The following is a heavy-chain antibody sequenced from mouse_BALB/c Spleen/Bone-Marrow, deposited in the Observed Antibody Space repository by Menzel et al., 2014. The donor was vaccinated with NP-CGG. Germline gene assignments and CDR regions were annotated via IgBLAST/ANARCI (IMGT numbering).Heavy chain of an antibody. CDR2: ISHSGST. CDR1: GDSIXSGY. CDR3: ARAGYRYDVGYAMDY. V-gene: IGHV3-8*02. D-gene: IGHD2-14*01. Sequence: EVQLVESGPSLVKPSQTLSLTCAVTGDSIXSGYWNWIRKFPGNKLEYMGYISHSGSTYYDPSLKSRISITRDTSKNQYYLQLNSVTTEDTATYYCARAGYRYDVGYAMDYWGQGTSVTVSS. J-gene: IGHJ4*01.